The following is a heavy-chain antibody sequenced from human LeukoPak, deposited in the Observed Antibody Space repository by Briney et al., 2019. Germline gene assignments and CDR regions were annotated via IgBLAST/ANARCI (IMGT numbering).Heavy chain of an antibody. J-gene: IGHJ4*02. Sequence: TSETLSLTCAVSGGSISSGGYSWSWIRQPPGKGLEWIGKFYHSGSTYYNPSLKSRVTISVDRSKNQFSLKLSSVTAADTAVYYCASMTTVTGVDYWGQGTLVTVSS. CDR1: GGSISSGGYS. D-gene: IGHD4-17*01. CDR3: ASMTTVTGVDY. V-gene: IGHV4-30-2*01. CDR2: FYHSGST.